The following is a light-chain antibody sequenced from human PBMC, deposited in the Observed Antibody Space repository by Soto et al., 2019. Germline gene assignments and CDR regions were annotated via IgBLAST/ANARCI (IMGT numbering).Light chain of an antibody. CDR3: QQYDNWPPWT. Sequence: EKVMTQSPATLSVSPGDRVTLSCRSSQSVSTHLAWYQQKPGRAPRLLIYGASTRATGIPARFSGSGSGTEFTLTISSLESEDSAVYYCQQYDNWPPWTFGQGTKVDIK. J-gene: IGKJ1*01. CDR1: QSVSTH. CDR2: GAS. V-gene: IGKV3-15*01.